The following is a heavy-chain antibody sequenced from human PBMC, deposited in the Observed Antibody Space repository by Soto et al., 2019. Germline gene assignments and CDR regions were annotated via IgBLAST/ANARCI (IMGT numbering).Heavy chain of an antibody. CDR3: TTPYCSGGSCYSLGEYFQH. D-gene: IGHD2-15*01. CDR1: GFTFGDYA. CDR2: IRSKAYGGTT. V-gene: IGHV3-49*03. Sequence: GGSLRLSCTASGFTFGDYAMSWFRQAPGKGLEWVGFIRSKAYGGTTEYAASVKGRFTISRDDSKSIAYLQMNSLKTEDTAVYYCTTPYCSGGSCYSLGEYFQHWGQGTLVTVSS. J-gene: IGHJ1*01.